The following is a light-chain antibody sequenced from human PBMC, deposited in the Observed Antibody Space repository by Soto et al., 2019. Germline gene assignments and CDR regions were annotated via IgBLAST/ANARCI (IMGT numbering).Light chain of an antibody. V-gene: IGKV1-27*01. Sequence: DVQMTQSPSSLSAFVGDRVTITCRASQSITPYLAWFQQKPGKVPKLLIYATSTLQSGIPSRFSGSGSGTDFTLTISSLQPEDGATYYCQKYNSAPPTFGEGTKVEIK. J-gene: IGKJ4*01. CDR2: ATS. CDR1: QSITPY. CDR3: QKYNSAPPT.